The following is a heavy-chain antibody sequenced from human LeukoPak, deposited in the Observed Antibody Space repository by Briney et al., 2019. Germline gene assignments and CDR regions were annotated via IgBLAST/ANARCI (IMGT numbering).Heavy chain of an antibody. CDR3: ATDLQSDFWTGYYWDF. Sequence: SVKVSCKASGGSLNNYGVSWLRQAPGQGLEWMGGIIPMFCTTIYAEKFQGRVTISADKSTDTAYVEVSRLSSDDTAVYYCATDLQSDFWTGYYWDFWGQGTLVTVSS. CDR1: GGSLNNYG. J-gene: IGHJ4*02. CDR2: IIPMFCTT. V-gene: IGHV1-69*06. D-gene: IGHD3/OR15-3a*01.